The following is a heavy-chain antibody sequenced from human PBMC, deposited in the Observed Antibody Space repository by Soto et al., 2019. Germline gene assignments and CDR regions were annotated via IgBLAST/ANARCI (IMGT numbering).Heavy chain of an antibody. D-gene: IGHD2-21*01. CDR3: ARGPLVVLNYFES. Sequence: QVQLVQSGTEVKKPGSSVKVSCKASGGTFRNYPINWVRQAPGQGLEWMGSIFPLTDIPDYAQNFQARLTIRTDQSTSTAYMELSSLTSDDAAMYFCARGPLVVLNYFESWGQGTLVTVSS. J-gene: IGHJ4*02. CDR2: IFPLTDIP. V-gene: IGHV1-69*02. CDR1: GGTFRNYP.